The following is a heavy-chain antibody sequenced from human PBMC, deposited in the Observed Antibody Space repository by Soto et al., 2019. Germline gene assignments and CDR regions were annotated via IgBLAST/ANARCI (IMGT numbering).Heavy chain of an antibody. CDR1: GFTFSSYG. J-gene: IGHJ5*02. Sequence: QVQLVESGGGVVQPGRSLRLSCAASGFTFSSYGMHWVRQAPGKGLEWVAVIWYDGSNKYYADSVKGRFTISRDNSKNXXYLQMNSLSAEDTAVYYCAREWEIAAAGNRNWFDPWGQGTLVTVSS. V-gene: IGHV3-33*01. D-gene: IGHD6-13*01. CDR2: IWYDGSNK. CDR3: AREWEIAAAGNRNWFDP.